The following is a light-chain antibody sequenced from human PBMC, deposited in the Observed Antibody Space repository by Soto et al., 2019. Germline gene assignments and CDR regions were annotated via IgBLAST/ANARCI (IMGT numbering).Light chain of an antibody. CDR3: QQYNNWPYT. CDR1: QSISSN. Sequence: EIVMTQSPATLSVSPGERATLSCRASQSISSNLAWYQQKPGQAPRLLIYGASTRATGIPAWFSGSGSGTEFTLTISSLQSEEFAVYYCQQYNNWPYTFGQGTKLEIK. J-gene: IGKJ2*01. CDR2: GAS. V-gene: IGKV3-15*01.